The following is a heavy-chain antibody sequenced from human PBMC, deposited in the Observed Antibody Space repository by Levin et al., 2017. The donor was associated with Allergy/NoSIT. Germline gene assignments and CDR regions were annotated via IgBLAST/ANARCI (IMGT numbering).Heavy chain of an antibody. V-gene: IGHV2-5*02. CDR1: GFSLSTSGVG. J-gene: IGHJ5*02. CDR3: AHSPGYDFWSGYPPLYWFDP. D-gene: IGHD3-3*01. CDR2: IYWDDDK. Sequence: SGPTLVKPTQTLTLTCTFSGFSLSTSGVGVGWIRQPPGKALEWLALIYWDDDKRYSPSLKSRLTITKDTSKNQVVLTMTNMDPVDTATYYCAHSPGYDFWSGYPPLYWFDPWGQGTLVTVSS.